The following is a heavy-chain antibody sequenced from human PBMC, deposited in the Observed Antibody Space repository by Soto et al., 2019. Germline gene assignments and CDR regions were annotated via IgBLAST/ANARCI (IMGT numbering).Heavy chain of an antibody. V-gene: IGHV3-15*01. CDR2: IKSKNDGGTT. Sequence: SGGSLRLSCVASGFTFSNAWMNWVRQAPGKGLEWVGRIKSKNDGGTTDYAAPVKGRFTVSRDDSKNTLYLQMNSLKTEDTAVYYFTTSSSTGPWGQGTLVTVSS. J-gene: IGHJ5*02. D-gene: IGHD2-2*01. CDR1: GFTFSNAW. CDR3: TTSSSTGP.